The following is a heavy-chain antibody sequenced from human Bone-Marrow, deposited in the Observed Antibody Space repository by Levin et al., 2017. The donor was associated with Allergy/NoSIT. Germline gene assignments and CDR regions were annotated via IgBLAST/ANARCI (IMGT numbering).Heavy chain of an antibody. CDR1: GGSFSGYY. V-gene: IGHV4-34*01. D-gene: IGHD3-10*01. CDR2: INHSGST. CDR3: ARRRYGSGKVGYMDV. J-gene: IGHJ6*02. Sequence: PSETLSLTCAVYGGSFSGYYWSWIRQPPGKGLEWIGEINHSGSTNYNPSLKSRVTISVDTSKNQFSLKLSSVTAADTAVYYCARRRYGSGKVGYMDVWGQGTTVTVSS.